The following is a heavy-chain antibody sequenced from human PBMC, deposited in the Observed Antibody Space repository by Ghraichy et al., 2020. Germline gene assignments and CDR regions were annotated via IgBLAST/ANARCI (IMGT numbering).Heavy chain of an antibody. CDR1: GGSFSGYY. V-gene: IGHV4-34*01. D-gene: IGHD2-15*01. CDR2: VNHSGST. Sequence: PETLSLTCAVYGGSFSGYYWSWIRQPPGKGLEWIGEVNHSGSTNYNPSLKSRVTVSVDTSKNQFSLKLSSVTAADTAVYYCAREWGYCSGGSCTADYYFYYGMDVWGQGTTVTVSS. J-gene: IGHJ6*02. CDR3: AREWGYCSGGSCTADYYFYYGMDV.